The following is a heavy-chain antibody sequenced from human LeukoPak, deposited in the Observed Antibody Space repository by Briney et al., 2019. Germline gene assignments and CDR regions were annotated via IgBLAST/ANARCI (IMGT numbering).Heavy chain of an antibody. V-gene: IGHV3-48*01. CDR2: ISSSSSTI. CDR1: GFTFSSYA. D-gene: IGHD3-22*01. J-gene: IGHJ4*02. CDR3: ARGAYYYED. Sequence: GGSLRLSCAASGFTFSSYAMHWVRQAPGKGLEWVSYISSSSSTIYYADSVKGRFIISRDNAKNSLYLQMNSLRAEDTAVYYCARGAYYYEDWGQGTLVTVSS.